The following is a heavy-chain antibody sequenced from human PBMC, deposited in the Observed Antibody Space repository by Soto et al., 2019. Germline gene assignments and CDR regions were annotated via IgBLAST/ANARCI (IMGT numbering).Heavy chain of an antibody. CDR2: ISNRGSP. Sequence: GGSLRLSCAASGFTFSDYYMTWIRQAPGKGLEWVSYISNRGSPTYAESVKGRFTVSRDNARNSVYLQMNSLRAEDTAVYYCARDPSIAVAGRHYYYYYVMDVWGQRSTDTGSS. CDR1: GFTFSDYY. CDR3: ARDPSIAVAGRHYYYYYVMDV. D-gene: IGHD6-19*01. V-gene: IGHV3-11*04. J-gene: IGHJ6*02.